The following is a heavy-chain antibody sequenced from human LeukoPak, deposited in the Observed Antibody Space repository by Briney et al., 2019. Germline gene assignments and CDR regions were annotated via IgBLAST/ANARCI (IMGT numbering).Heavy chain of an antibody. V-gene: IGHV3-30*04. D-gene: IGHD5-24*01. CDR2: ISYDGSNK. CDR3: ARDMRGDGFNSFDH. CDR1: GFTFSSYA. Sequence: PGRSLRLSCAASGFTFSSYAMHWVRQAPGKGLEWVAVISYDGSNKYYADCVKGRFTISRDNSKNTLYLQMNSLRVDDTAVYYCARDMRGDGFNSFDHWGLGILVTVSS. J-gene: IGHJ4*02.